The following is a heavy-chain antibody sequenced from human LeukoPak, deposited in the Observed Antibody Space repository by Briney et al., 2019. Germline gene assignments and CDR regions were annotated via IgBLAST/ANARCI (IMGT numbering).Heavy chain of an antibody. CDR2: MNPNSGNT. Sequence: GASVEVSCKASGYTFTSYDINWVRQATGQGLEWMGWMNPNSGNTGYAQKFQGRVTMTRNTSISTAYMELSSLRSEDTAVYYCAKDSGYYDSSDWFDPWDQGTLVTVSS. J-gene: IGHJ5*02. CDR3: AKDSGYYDSSDWFDP. CDR1: GYTFTSYD. D-gene: IGHD3-22*01. V-gene: IGHV1-8*01.